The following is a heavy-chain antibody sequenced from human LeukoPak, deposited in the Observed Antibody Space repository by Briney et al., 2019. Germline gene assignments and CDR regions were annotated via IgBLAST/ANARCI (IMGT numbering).Heavy chain of an antibody. D-gene: IGHD3-10*01. CDR1: GFTFSDYY. J-gene: IGHJ6*03. V-gene: IGHV3-11*04. CDR2: ISSSGSTI. CDR3: ANPLGSYYYYMDV. Sequence: NPGGSLRLSCAASGFTFSDYYMSWIRQAPGKGLEWVSYISSSGSTIYYADSVKGRFTISRDNAKNSLYLQMNSLRAEDTAVYYCANPLGSYYYYMDVWGKGTTVTVSS.